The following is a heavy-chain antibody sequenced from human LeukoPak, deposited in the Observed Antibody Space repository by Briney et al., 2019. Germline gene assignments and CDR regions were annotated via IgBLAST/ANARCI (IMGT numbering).Heavy chain of an antibody. Sequence: KASETLSLTCAVYGGSFSGYYWSWIRQPPGKGLEWIGEINHSGSTNYNPSLKSRVTISVDTSKNQFSLKLSSVTAADTAVYYCAKDLGGSYWGGQGTLVTVSS. D-gene: IGHD1-26*01. V-gene: IGHV4-34*01. J-gene: IGHJ4*02. CDR1: GGSFSGYY. CDR2: INHSGST. CDR3: AKDLGGSYW.